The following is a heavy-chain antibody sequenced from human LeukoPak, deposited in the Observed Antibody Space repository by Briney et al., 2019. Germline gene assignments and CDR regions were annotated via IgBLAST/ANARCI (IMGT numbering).Heavy chain of an antibody. V-gene: IGHV4-59*01. CDR2: IYYSGST. Sequence: SETLSLTCSVSGGSISSYYWSWIRQPPGKGLEWIGYIYYSGSTNYNPSLKSRVTISVDTSKNQFSLRLSSVTAADTAVYYCAREGLDNSGYSVWGQGALVTVSS. CDR1: GGSISSYY. D-gene: IGHD3-22*01. J-gene: IGHJ4*02. CDR3: AREGLDNSGYSV.